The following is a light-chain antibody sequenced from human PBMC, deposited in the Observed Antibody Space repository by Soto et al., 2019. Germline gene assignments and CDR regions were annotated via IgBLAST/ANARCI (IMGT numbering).Light chain of an antibody. V-gene: IGKV1-9*01. J-gene: IGKJ4*01. CDR3: QQVNVYPST. CDR2: DAS. CDR1: QDISSY. Sequence: QLTQSPSSLSASVGDRVTVTCRASQDISSYLGRYQQNPGHAPHLLIYDASTLHSGVPSRFSGGGSGTDFTLTISSLQPEDFATYYCQQVNVYPSTFGGGTKVDI.